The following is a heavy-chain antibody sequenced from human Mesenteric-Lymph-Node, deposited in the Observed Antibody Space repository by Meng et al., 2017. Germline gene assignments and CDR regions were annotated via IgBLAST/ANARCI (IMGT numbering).Heavy chain of an antibody. CDR1: GFTFDDYA. V-gene: IGHV3-9*01. D-gene: IGHD2-15*01. J-gene: IGHJ4*02. Sequence: SLKISCAASGFTFDDYAMHWVRQAPGKGLEWVSGISWNSGSIGYAESVKGRFTISRDNAKNSLYMQMNSLRAEGTALYYCARVGGACSGGSCYPHYFDYWGQGTLVTVSS. CDR3: ARVGGACSGGSCYPHYFDY. CDR2: ISWNSGSI.